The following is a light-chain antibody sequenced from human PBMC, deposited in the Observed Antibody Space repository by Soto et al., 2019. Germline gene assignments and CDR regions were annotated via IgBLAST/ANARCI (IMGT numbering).Light chain of an antibody. J-gene: IGKJ1*01. CDR2: GAS. V-gene: IGKV1-39*01. CDR3: RQSYSTPWT. CDR1: QSISSY. Sequence: DIQMTQSPSSLSSSVGDRVTLTCRANQSISSYLNWYQQKPGKAPKLLISGASSLQSGVPSRFSGSGSGTEFTLTISSLQPEDFATYYFRQSYSTPWTFGKGTKVKIK.